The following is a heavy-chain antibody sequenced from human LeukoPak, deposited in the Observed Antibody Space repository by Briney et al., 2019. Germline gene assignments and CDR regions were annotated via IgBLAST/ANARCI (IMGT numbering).Heavy chain of an antibody. CDR1: GFTSSSYS. CDR2: ISSSSSYI. V-gene: IGHV3-21*01. J-gene: IGHJ4*02. D-gene: IGHD6-6*01. Sequence: GGSLRLSCAASGFTSSSYSMNWVRQAPGKGLEWVSSISSSSSYIYYADSVKGRFTISRDNAKNSLYLQMNSLRAEDTAVYYCAREERARRFDYWGQGTLVTVSS. CDR3: AREERARRFDY.